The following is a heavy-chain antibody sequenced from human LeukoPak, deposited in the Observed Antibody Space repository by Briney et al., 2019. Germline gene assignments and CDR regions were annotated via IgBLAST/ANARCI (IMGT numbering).Heavy chain of an antibody. J-gene: IGHJ6*03. V-gene: IGHV1-69*05. CDR3: ARDVGYCSGGSCYSPPYYYYYYMDV. D-gene: IGHD2-15*01. CDR1: GGTFSSYA. Sequence: SVKVSCKASGGTFSSYAISWARQAPGQGLEWMGGIIPIFGTANYAQRFQGRVTITTDESTSRAYMELSSLRSEYTAVYYCARDVGYCSGGSCYSPPYYYYYYMDVWGKGTTVTVSS. CDR2: IIPIFGTA.